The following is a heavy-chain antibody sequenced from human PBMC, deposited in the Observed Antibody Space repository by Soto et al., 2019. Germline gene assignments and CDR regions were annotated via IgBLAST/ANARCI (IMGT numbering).Heavy chain of an antibody. V-gene: IGHV4-34*02. CDR1: GGSFSPYY. J-gene: IGHJ4*02. CDR2: ITHSGST. CDR3: ARCGKSVMFMQGYYFDY. D-gene: IGHD3-10*02. Sequence: QVQLQQWGAGLLKPSETLSLTCGVYGGSFSPYYWSWIRQPPGKGLARIGEITHSGSTNYNPSLKSRVTISVYTSKNQFSLKFTSVTAADTAVDYCARCGKSVMFMQGYYFDYWGQGTLVTVSS.